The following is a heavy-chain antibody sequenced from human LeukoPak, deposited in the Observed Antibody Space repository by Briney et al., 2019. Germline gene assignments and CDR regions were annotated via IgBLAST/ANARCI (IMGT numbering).Heavy chain of an antibody. V-gene: IGHV3-30*04. CDR1: GFTFSTYT. D-gene: IGHD3-10*01. CDR3: AREHSAGFYFDY. J-gene: IGHJ4*02. CDR2: ISYDGRNK. Sequence: GGSLRLSCAASGFTFSTYTTHWVRQASGEGLEWVAVISYDGRNKYYADSVKGRFTISRDNSKNTLYLQMNSLRPEDTAVYYCAREHSAGFYFDYWGQGTLVTVSS.